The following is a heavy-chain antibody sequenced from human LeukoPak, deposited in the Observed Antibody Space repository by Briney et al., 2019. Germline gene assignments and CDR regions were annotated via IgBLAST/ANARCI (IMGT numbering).Heavy chain of an antibody. CDR2: IYHSGST. CDR3: ARELTVTTLFDY. V-gene: IGHV4-38-2*02. CDR1: GYSISSGYY. J-gene: IGHJ4*02. D-gene: IGHD4-11*01. Sequence: PSETLSLTCAVSGYSISSGYYWGWIRQPPGKGLEWIGSIYHSGSTYYNPSLKSRVTISVDTSKNQFSLKLSSVTAADTAVYYCARELTVTTLFDYWGQGTLVTVSS.